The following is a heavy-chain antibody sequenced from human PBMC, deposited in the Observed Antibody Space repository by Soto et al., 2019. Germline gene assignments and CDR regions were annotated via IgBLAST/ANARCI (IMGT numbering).Heavy chain of an antibody. Sequence: SETLSLTCAVYGGSFSGYYWSWIRQPPGKGLEWIGEINHSGSTNYNPSLKSRVTISVDASKNQFSLKLSSVTAADTAVYYCNLGIAVAGYYFDYWGQGTLVTVSS. CDR2: INHSGST. V-gene: IGHV4-34*01. CDR1: GGSFSGYY. CDR3: NLGIAVAGYYFDY. J-gene: IGHJ4*02. D-gene: IGHD6-19*01.